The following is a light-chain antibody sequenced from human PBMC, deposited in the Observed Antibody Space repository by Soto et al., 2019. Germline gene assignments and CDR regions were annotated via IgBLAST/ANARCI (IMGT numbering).Light chain of an antibody. CDR1: HSVSSNY. Sequence: EIVLTQSPGTLSLSPGERATLSCRSSHSVSSNYLAWYQQKPGQAPRLLIYDVSSRATGIPDRFSGSGSGPDFTLTISTLEPVDFAVYYCQQYGISPTFGQGTKVDIK. CDR3: QQYGISPT. J-gene: IGKJ1*01. V-gene: IGKV3-20*01. CDR2: DVS.